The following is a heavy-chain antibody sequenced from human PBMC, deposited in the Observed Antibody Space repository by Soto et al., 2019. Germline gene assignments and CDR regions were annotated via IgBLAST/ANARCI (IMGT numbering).Heavy chain of an antibody. V-gene: IGHV4-30-4*01. CDR1: GGFVNSVNNY. D-gene: IGHD3-3*01. J-gene: IGHJ5*02. CDR2: IFYTGST. Sequence: QVHLQESGPGLVKPSQTLSLTCTVSGGFVNSVNNYWSWIRQPPGKGLEWLGYIFYTGSTYYNPSLQSRITISIATPKNRFSLKLTSGTAADPPVYYCARVPFSSFGVADPPVGGFDPWGQETLVTVSS. CDR3: ARVPFSSFGVADPPVGGFDP.